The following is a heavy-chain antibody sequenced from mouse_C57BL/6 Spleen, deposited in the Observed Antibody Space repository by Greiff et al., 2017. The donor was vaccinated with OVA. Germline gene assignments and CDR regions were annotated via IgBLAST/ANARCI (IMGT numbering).Heavy chain of an antibody. Sequence: EVNVVESGGDLVKPGGSLKLSCAASGFTFSSYGMSWVRQTPDKRLEWVATISSGGSYTYYPDSVKGRVTISRDNAKNTLYLQMSSLKSEDTAMYYCARRDGNSYYFDYWGQGTTLTVSS. J-gene: IGHJ2*01. CDR3: ARRDGNSYYFDY. D-gene: IGHD2-1*01. CDR1: GFTFSSYG. CDR2: ISSGGSYT. V-gene: IGHV5-6*02.